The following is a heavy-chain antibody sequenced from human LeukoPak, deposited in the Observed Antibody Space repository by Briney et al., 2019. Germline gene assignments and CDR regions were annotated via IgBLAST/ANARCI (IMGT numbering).Heavy chain of an antibody. CDR2: IYTSGST. D-gene: IGHD1-7*01. CDR1: GGSISSYY. Sequence: PSETLSLTCTVSGGSISSYYWSWIRQPAGKGLEWIGRIYTSGSTNYNPSLKSRVTMSVDTSKNQFSLKLSSVTAADTAVYYCARLTGTRQGLYYYYYMDVWGKGTTVTVSS. CDR3: ARLTGTRQGLYYYYYMDV. J-gene: IGHJ6*03. V-gene: IGHV4-4*07.